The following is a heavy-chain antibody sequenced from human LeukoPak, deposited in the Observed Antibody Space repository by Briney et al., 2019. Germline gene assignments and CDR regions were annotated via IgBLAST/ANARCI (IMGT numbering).Heavy chain of an antibody. V-gene: IGHV4-59*01. Sequence: SQTLSLTCTVSGGSISSYYWSWIRQPPGKGLEWIGYIYYSGSTNYNPSLKSRVTISVDTSKNQFSLKLSSVTAADTAVYYCAGSYSSSSTVVFYFDYWGQGTLVTVSS. CDR2: IYYSGST. D-gene: IGHD6-6*01. J-gene: IGHJ4*02. CDR1: GGSISSYY. CDR3: AGSYSSSSTVVFYFDY.